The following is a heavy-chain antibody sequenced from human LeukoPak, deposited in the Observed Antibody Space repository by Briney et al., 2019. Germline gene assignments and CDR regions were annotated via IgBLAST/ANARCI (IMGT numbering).Heavy chain of an antibody. D-gene: IGHD5-18*01. Sequence: ASVKVSCKASGYTFTSYDINWVRQATGQGLEWMGWMNPNSGNTGHAQKFQGRVTITTDESTSTAYMELSSLRSEDTAVYYCATAPRGYSYGSFDYWGQGTLVTVSS. V-gene: IGHV1-8*01. CDR1: GYTFTSYD. CDR2: MNPNSGNT. CDR3: ATAPRGYSYGSFDY. J-gene: IGHJ4*02.